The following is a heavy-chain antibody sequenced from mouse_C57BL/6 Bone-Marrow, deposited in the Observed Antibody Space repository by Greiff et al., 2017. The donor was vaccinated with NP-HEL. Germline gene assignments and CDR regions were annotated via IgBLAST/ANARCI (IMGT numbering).Heavy chain of an antibody. Sequence: VQLQQSGAELVRPGASVKLSCTASGFNIKDDYMHWVKQRPEQGLEWIGWIDPENGDTEYASKFQGKATIPADTSSNTAYLQLSILTSEDTAVYYFTTGYYGSRYYAMYYWGHATSVTVSS. CDR1: GFNIKDDY. J-gene: IGHJ4*01. D-gene: IGHD1-1*01. V-gene: IGHV14-4*01. CDR2: IDPENGDT. CDR3: TTGYYGSRYYAMYY.